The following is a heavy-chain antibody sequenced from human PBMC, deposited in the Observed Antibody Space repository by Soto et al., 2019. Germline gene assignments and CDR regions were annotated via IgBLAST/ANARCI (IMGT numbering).Heavy chain of an antibody. D-gene: IGHD3-22*01. CDR3: ARSAAYYYDSSGYSPPYFDY. J-gene: IGHJ4*02. V-gene: IGHV1-18*04. CDR1: GYTFTSYG. CDR2: ISAYNGNT. Sequence: VASVKVSCKASGYTFTSYGISWVRQAPGQGLGWMGWISAYNGNTNYAQKLQGRVTMTTDTSTSTAYMELRSLRSDDTAVYYCARSAAYYYDSSGYSPPYFDYWGQGTLVTVSS.